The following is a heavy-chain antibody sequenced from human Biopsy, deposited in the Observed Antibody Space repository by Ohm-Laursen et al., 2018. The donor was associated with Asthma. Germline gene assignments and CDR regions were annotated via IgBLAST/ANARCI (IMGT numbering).Heavy chain of an antibody. Sequence: PGTLSLTCIVSGDAMSTSGSYWGWIRQSPGKGLEWIGSIYYSGRTYYNPSLESRVTISAATSKNHFSLKVTSVTAADTAVYYCARAVSSSSYWYFDLWGRGDLVTVSS. D-gene: IGHD6-6*01. V-gene: IGHV4-39*02. J-gene: IGHJ2*01. CDR3: ARAVSSSSYWYFDL. CDR1: GDAMSTSGSY. CDR2: IYYSGRT.